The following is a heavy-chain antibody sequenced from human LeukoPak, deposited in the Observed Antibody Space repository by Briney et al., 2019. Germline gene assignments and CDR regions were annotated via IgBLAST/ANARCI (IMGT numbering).Heavy chain of an antibody. CDR1: GYTFTGYY. V-gene: IGHV1-2*02. CDR3: ARTAKYCSGGSCSLDY. J-gene: IGHJ4*02. Sequence: ASVKVSRKASGYTFTGYYMHWVRQAPGQGLEWMGWINPNSGGTNYAQKFQGRVTMTRDTSISTAYMELSRLRSDDTAVYYCARTAKYCSGGSCSLDYWGQGTLVTVSS. D-gene: IGHD2-15*01. CDR2: INPNSGGT.